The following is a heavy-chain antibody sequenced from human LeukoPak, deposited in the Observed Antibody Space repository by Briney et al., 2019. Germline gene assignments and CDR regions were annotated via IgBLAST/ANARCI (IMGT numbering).Heavy chain of an antibody. Sequence: PSGGSLRLSCVASGFTFSSYEMNWLRQSPGKGLEWVSFISGSGTTMYYADSVEGRFTISRDNAKNSLYLQMNSLRAEDTAVYYCARSVQWLPYWGQGTLGTVSS. CDR3: ARSVQWLPY. V-gene: IGHV3-48*03. D-gene: IGHD6-19*01. J-gene: IGHJ4*02. CDR1: GFTFSSYE. CDR2: ISGSGTTM.